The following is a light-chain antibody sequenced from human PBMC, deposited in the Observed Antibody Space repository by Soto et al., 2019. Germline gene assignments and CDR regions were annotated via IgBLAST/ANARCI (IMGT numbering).Light chain of an antibody. Sequence: QSVLTQPPSVSGAPGQRVTISCTGSSSNIGAGYDVHWYQQLPGTAPKLLINGNSNRPSGVPDRFSGSKSGTSASLAITGLQAEDEADYYCQSYDNRLSVVFGGGTKVTVL. CDR2: GNS. V-gene: IGLV1-40*01. CDR1: SSNIGAGYD. J-gene: IGLJ2*01. CDR3: QSYDNRLSVV.